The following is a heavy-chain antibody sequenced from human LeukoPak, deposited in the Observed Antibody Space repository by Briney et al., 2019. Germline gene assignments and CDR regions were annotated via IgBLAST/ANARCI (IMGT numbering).Heavy chain of an antibody. D-gene: IGHD3-3*01. J-gene: IGHJ4*02. CDR2: INPNSGGT. Sequence: GASVKVSCKASGYTFTGYYMHWVRQAPGQGVEWMGWINPNSGGTNYAQKLQGRVTMTRDTSISTAYMELSRLRSDDTAVYYCARGGYDFWSGYYTNDYWGQGTLVTVSS. CDR3: ARGGYDFWSGYYTNDY. CDR1: GYTFTGYY. V-gene: IGHV1-2*02.